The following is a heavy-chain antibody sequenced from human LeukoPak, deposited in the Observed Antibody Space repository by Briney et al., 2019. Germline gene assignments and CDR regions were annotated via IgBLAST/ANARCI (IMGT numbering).Heavy chain of an antibody. Sequence: GGSLRLSCTASRFTFSTYAMSWVRQAPGKGLEWVSSISGSGDTTYYTGSVKGRFTISRDNSKNALYLQMNSLRAEDTAVYYCARGGCSSTSCYEEEYYFDYWGQGTLVTVSS. D-gene: IGHD2-2*01. CDR2: ISGSGDTT. V-gene: IGHV3-23*01. CDR1: RFTFSTYA. CDR3: ARGGCSSTSCYEEEYYFDY. J-gene: IGHJ4*02.